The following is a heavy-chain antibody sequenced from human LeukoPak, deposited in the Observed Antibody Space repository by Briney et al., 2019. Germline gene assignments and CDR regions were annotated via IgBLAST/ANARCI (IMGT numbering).Heavy chain of an antibody. CDR1: GGSISSSSYY. CDR2: IYYSGST. CDR3: ARGYSYGYGPVDY. Sequence: SETLSLTCTVSGGSISSSSYYWGWIRQPPGKGLEWIGSIYYSGSTYYNPSLKGRVTISVDTSKNQFSLKLSSVTAADTAVYYCARGYSYGYGPVDYWGQGTLVTVSS. J-gene: IGHJ4*02. D-gene: IGHD5-18*01. V-gene: IGHV4-39*07.